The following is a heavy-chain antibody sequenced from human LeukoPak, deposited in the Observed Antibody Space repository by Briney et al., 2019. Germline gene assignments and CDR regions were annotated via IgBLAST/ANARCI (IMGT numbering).Heavy chain of an antibody. CDR1: GGSFSGYY. D-gene: IGHD3-16*02. CDR2: INHSGST. Sequence: SETLSLTCAVYGGSFSGYYWSWIRQPPVKGLEWIGEINHSGSTNYNPSLKSRVTISVDTSKNQFSLKLSSVTAADTAVYYCARGQSSYTRPYYFDYWGQGTLVTVSS. V-gene: IGHV4-34*01. J-gene: IGHJ4*02. CDR3: ARGQSSYTRPYYFDY.